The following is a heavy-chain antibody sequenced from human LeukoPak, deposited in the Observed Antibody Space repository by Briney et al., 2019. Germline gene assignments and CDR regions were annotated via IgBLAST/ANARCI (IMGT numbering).Heavy chain of an antibody. CDR2: IYHTGKI. Sequence: PSGTLSLTCAVSGGSISSSNWWSWVRQPPGKGLEWIGEIYHTGKINYNPSLKSRVTISVDKSKNQFSLKLSSVTAADTAVYYCARVGYSYVAFDIWGQGTMVTVSS. CDR3: ARVGYSYVAFDI. CDR1: GGSISSSNW. J-gene: IGHJ3*02. V-gene: IGHV4-4*02. D-gene: IGHD5-18*01.